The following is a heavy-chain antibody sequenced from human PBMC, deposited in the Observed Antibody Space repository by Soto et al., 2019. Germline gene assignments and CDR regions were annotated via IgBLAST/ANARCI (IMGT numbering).Heavy chain of an antibody. CDR1: DGSISSYY. CDR2: IYYSGST. D-gene: IGHD3-3*01. CDR3: ARRSGVLRFLEALDY. J-gene: IGHJ4*02. V-gene: IGHV4-59*08. Sequence: PLEILSLTCTVSDGSISSYYWSWIRQPPGKGLEWIGYIYYSGSTNYNPSLKSRVTISVDTSKNQFSLKLSSVTAADTAVYYCARRSGVLRFLEALDYWGKGTLVTSPQ.